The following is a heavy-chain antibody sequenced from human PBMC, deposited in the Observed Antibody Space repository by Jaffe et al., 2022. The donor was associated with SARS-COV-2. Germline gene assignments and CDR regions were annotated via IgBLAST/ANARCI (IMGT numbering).Heavy chain of an antibody. V-gene: IGHV1-69*01. Sequence: QVQLVQSGAEVKKPGSSVKVSCKASGGTFSSYAISWVRQAPGQGLEWMGGIIPIFGTANYAQKFQGRVTITADESTSTAYMELSSLRSEDTAVYYCARDPYGYSSGYYYGAFDIWGQGTMVTVSS. D-gene: IGHD3-22*01. J-gene: IGHJ3*02. CDR3: ARDPYGYSSGYYYGAFDI. CDR2: IIPIFGTA. CDR1: GGTFSSYA.